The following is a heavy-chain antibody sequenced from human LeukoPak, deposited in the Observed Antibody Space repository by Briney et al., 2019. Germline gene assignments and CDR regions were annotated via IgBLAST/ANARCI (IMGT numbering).Heavy chain of an antibody. J-gene: IGHJ5*02. Sequence: GGSLRLSCAASGFTFSSYEMNWVRQAPGKGLEWVSYISSSGSTIYYADSVKGRFTISRDNAKNSLYLQMNSLRAEDTAVYYCARDCGSSPPPGWFDPWGQGTLVTVSS. V-gene: IGHV3-48*03. CDR3: ARDCGSSPPPGWFDP. CDR2: ISSSGSTI. CDR1: GFTFSSYE. D-gene: IGHD6-13*01.